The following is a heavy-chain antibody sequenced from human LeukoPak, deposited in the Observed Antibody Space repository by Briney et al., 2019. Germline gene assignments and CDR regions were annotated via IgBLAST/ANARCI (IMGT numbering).Heavy chain of an antibody. D-gene: IGHD6-13*01. CDR2: IYHGDSDT. CDR1: QYNFTSYW. V-gene: IGHV5-51*01. CDR3: ARLRIAAAGNNWFDP. J-gene: IGHJ5*02. Sequence: VESVLLSCKWSQYNFTSYWIGSTRQMPGKCLDWMEIIYHGDSDTRYSPSFQGQVTISADKSISTAYLQWSRLKASDTAMYYCARLRIAAAGNNWFDPWGQGTLVTVSS.